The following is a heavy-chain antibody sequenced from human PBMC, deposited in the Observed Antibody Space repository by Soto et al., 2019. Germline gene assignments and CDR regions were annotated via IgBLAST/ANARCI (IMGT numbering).Heavy chain of an antibody. J-gene: IGHJ3*02. V-gene: IGHV3-74*01. CDR1: GFTFSSYW. CDR2: INSDGSST. Sequence: GGSLRLSCAASGFTFSSYWMHWVRQAPGKGLLWVSRINSDGSSTRYADSVKGRFTISRDNAKNTLYLQMNSLRAEDTAVYYCAREEQAVTRYDAFDIWGQGTMVTVSS. CDR3: AREEQAVTRYDAFDI. D-gene: IGHD4-4*01.